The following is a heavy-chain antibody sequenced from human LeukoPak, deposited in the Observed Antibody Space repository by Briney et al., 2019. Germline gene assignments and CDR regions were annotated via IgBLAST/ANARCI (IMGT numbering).Heavy chain of an antibody. CDR1: GGSFSGYY. V-gene: IGHV4-34*01. CDR2: INHSGST. CDR3: ARDSSGWYFGG. Sequence: SETLSLTCAVYGGSFSGYYWSWIRQPPGKGLEWIGEINHSGSTNYNPSLKSRVTISVDTSKNQFSLKLSSVTAADTAVYYCARDSSGWYFGGWGQGTLVTVSS. D-gene: IGHD6-19*01. J-gene: IGHJ4*02.